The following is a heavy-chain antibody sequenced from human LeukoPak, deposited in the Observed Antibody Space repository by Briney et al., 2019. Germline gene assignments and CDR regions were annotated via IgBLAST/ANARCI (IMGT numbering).Heavy chain of an antibody. V-gene: IGHV4-38-2*01. J-gene: IGHJ3*01. CDR2: FYHGDNT. Sequence: PSETLSLTCAVSGYSISSGYCWGWIRQPPGKGLEWVGSFYHGDNTYYNPSLKTRVTISVDTSKNQFSLTLSSVTVADTAVYYCARCFINYDSSGNHAFDVWGPGTMVTVSS. CDR1: GYSISSGYC. D-gene: IGHD3-22*01. CDR3: ARCFINYDSSGNHAFDV.